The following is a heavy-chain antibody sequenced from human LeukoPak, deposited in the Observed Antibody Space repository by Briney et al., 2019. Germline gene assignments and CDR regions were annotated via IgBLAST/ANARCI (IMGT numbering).Heavy chain of an antibody. D-gene: IGHD1/OR15-1a*01. V-gene: IGHV1-24*01. J-gene: IGHJ4*02. CDR1: GYTLTELS. Sequence: ASVKVSCKVSGYTLTELSMHWVRHAPRKGLGGMGGFDPEDGETIYAQKFQGRVTMTQDTSTDTAYMELSSLRSEDTAVYYCARLNSFPYYFDYWGQGTLVTVSS. CDR2: FDPEDGET. CDR3: ARLNSFPYYFDY.